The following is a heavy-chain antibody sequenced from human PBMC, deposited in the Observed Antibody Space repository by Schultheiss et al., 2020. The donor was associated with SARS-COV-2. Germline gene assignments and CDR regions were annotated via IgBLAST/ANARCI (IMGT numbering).Heavy chain of an antibody. CDR1: GGTFSSYA. CDR2: IIPIFGTA. D-gene: IGHD6-6*01. CDR3: AKPDEGNIAAREAYGMDV. Sequence: SVKVSCKASGGTFSSYAISWVRQAPGQGLEWMGGIIPIFGTANYAQKFQGRVTITADESTSTAYMELSSLRSDDTAVYYCAKPDEGNIAAREAYGMDVWGQGTTVTVSS. V-gene: IGHV1-69*13. J-gene: IGHJ6*02.